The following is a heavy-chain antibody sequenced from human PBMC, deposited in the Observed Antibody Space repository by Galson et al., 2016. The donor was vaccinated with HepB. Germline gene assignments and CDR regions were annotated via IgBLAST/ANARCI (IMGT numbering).Heavy chain of an antibody. D-gene: IGHD1-26*01. CDR1: GFTFSSYS. CDR3: ARDLIGGAPDYFDY. V-gene: IGHV3-30*03. J-gene: IGHJ4*02. Sequence: SLRLSCAASGFTFSSYSMNWVRQAPGKGLEWVAVTSSDERVKFYADSVRGRFTISRDNSKNTLYLQMDRLTTDDTAVYYCARDLIGGAPDYFDYWGQGTLVTVSS. CDR2: TSSDERVK.